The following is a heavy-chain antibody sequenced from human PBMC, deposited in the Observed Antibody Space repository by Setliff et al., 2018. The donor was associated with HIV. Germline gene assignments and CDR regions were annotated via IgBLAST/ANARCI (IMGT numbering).Heavy chain of an antibody. CDR3: AKGGAQGWNDPYFDY. J-gene: IGHJ4*02. D-gene: IGHD1-1*01. CDR2: VDHSGNS. V-gene: IGHV4-34*04. CDR1: GESFSAYF. Sequence: ASETLSLTCAVYGESFSAYFWTWIRQPPGKGPEWIGEVDHSGNSNLNPSLESRAAISVDTSKSQFSLKLTSVTAADTAVYYCAKGGAQGWNDPYFDYWGQGTLVTVSS.